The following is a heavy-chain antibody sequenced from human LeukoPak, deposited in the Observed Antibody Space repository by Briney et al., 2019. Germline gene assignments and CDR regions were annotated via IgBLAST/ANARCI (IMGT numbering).Heavy chain of an antibody. CDR2: IYHSGST. J-gene: IGHJ4*02. V-gene: IGHV4-4*02. CDR3: ARDKRGFNGDFFDY. D-gene: IGHD4-17*01. Sequence: PSGTLSLTCAVSTGSISISNWWSWVRQPPGKGLEWIGEIYHSGSTIYNPSLKSRVTISVDKSKNEFSLKLSSVTAADTAVYYCARDKRGFNGDFFDYWGQGTLVTVSS. CDR1: TGSISISNW.